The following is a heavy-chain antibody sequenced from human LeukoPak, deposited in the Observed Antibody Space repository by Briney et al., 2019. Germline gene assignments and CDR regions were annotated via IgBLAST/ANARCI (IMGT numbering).Heavy chain of an antibody. CDR3: AKGPFGVGYYFDY. CDR2: ISWDGGST. V-gene: IGHV3-43*01. J-gene: IGHJ4*02. D-gene: IGHD3-3*01. CDR1: GFTFADYT. Sequence: GGSLRLSCAASGFTFADYTMHWVRQAPGKGMEWVSLISWDGGSTYYADSVKGRFTISRDNSKNSLYLQMNSLRTEDTALYYCAKGPFGVGYYFDYWGQGTLVTVSS.